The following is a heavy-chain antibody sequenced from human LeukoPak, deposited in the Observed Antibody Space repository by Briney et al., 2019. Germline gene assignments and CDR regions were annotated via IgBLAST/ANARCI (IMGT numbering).Heavy chain of an antibody. Sequence: PSETLSLTCAVYGGSFSGYYWSWIRQPPGKGLEWIGEINHSGSTNYNPSLKSRVTISVDTSNNQFSLKLSSVTAADTAVYYCARAVTVTVYDFWSGYPKYYFDYWGQGTLVTVSS. D-gene: IGHD3-3*01. J-gene: IGHJ4*02. CDR2: INHSGST. CDR1: GGSFSGYY. CDR3: ARAVTVTVYDFWSGYPKYYFDY. V-gene: IGHV4-34*01.